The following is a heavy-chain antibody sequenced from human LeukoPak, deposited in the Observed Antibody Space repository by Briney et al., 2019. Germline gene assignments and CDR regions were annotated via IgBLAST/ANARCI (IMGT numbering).Heavy chain of an antibody. Sequence: PGGSLRLSCAASGFTFTNYWMTWVRQAPGKGPEWVANIRQDGSETNYVDSVRGRFTIARDNTKNSLYLQMTSLRGEDTAVYYCASRADKPGNTPWCFDYWGQGALVTVSS. CDR2: IRQDGSET. D-gene: IGHD1-7*01. CDR3: ASRADKPGNTPWCFDY. J-gene: IGHJ4*02. V-gene: IGHV3-7*01. CDR1: GFTFTNYW.